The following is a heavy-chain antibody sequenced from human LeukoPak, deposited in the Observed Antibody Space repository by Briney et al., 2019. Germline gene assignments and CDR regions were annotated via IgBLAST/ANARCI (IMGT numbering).Heavy chain of an antibody. J-gene: IGHJ4*02. Sequence: SETLSLTCTVSGGSISSYYWSWIRQPPGKGLEWIGYIYYSGSTNYNPSLKSRVTISVDTSKNQFSLKLSSVTAADTAVYYCARAGYTPDYWGQGTLVTVSS. CDR2: IYYSGST. V-gene: IGHV4-59*12. CDR3: ARAGYTPDY. D-gene: IGHD2-2*02. CDR1: GGSISSYY.